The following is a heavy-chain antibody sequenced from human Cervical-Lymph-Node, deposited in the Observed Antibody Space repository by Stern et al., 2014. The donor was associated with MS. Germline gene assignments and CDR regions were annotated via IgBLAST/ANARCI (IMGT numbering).Heavy chain of an antibody. Sequence: EVQLVESGGGLVQPGRSLTLSCAASGFTFNDHAMHWVRQAPGLGLEWVSGISWDSGSRGYADSVQGRFTISRDNGKNSLDLRMSRLRAEDTAVYYCARDKYSGYDLGGYFDVWGQGILVTVSS. CDR2: ISWDSGSR. CDR1: GFTFNDHA. D-gene: IGHD5-12*01. CDR3: ARDKYSGYDLGGYFDV. J-gene: IGHJ4*02. V-gene: IGHV3-9*01.